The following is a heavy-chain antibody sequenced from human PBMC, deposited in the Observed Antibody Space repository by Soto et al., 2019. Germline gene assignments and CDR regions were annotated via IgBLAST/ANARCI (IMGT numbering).Heavy chain of an antibody. CDR2: IRSGGGST. CDR1: GFTFSSYG. J-gene: IGHJ4*02. CDR3: AKVTGLVDPFDY. D-gene: IGHD2-8*02. V-gene: IGHV3-23*01. Sequence: EVQLLESGGGLVQPGGSLRLSCAASGFTFSSYGMSWVRQAPGKGLECVSAIRSGGGSTYYADSVKGRFTISRDNSKNTLYLQMNSLRAEDTAIYYCAKVTGLVDPFDYWGQGTLVTVSS.